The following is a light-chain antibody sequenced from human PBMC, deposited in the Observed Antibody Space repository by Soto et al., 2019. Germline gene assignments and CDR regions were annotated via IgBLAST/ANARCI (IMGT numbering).Light chain of an antibody. CDR2: EVS. CDR3: SSYTSSSTYV. V-gene: IGLV2-14*01. CDR1: SSDVGRFNY. J-gene: IGLJ1*01. Sequence: QSVLTQPASVSGSPGQSITISCTGTSSDVGRFNYVSWFQQHPGKVPKLIIYEVSIRPSGVSNRFSGSKSGNTASLTISGLQAEDEADYYCSSYTSSSTYVFGTGTKVTVL.